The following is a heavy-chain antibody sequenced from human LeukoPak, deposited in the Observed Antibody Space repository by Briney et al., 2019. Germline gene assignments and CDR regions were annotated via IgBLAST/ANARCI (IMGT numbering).Heavy chain of an antibody. CDR3: ARDGGWLVQNWFDP. Sequence: SETLSLTCTVSGYSISSGYYWGWIRPPPGKGLEWIGSIYRSGSTYYNPSLKSRVTISVDTSKNQFSLKLSSVTAADTAVYYCARDGGWLVQNWFDPWGQGTLVTVSS. CDR1: GYSISSGYY. CDR2: IYRSGST. D-gene: IGHD6-19*01. V-gene: IGHV4-38-2*02. J-gene: IGHJ5*02.